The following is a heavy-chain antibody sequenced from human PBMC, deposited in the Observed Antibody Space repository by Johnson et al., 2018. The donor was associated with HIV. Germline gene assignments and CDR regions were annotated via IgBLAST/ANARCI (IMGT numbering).Heavy chain of an antibody. V-gene: IGHV3-30*14. Sequence: QMQLVESGGGVVQPGRSLRLSCTASGFTFSNYAIHWVRQAPGKGLEWVAGITYDGSNNYYADSVKGRFTISRDNSKNTLYLQMNSLRAGDTAVYYCARETVTSGAFDIWGQGTMVTVSS. CDR2: ITYDGSNN. J-gene: IGHJ3*02. CDR3: ARETVTSGAFDI. CDR1: GFTFSNYA. D-gene: IGHD4-11*01.